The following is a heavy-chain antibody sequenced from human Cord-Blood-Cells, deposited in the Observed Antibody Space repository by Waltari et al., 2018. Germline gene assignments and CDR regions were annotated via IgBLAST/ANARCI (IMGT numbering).Heavy chain of an antibody. V-gene: IGHV3-23*01. Sequence: EVQLLESGGGLVQPGGSLRLSCAASGFTFSSYAMSWVRQAPGKGLEWVSASSGSGDSTYYADSVKGRFTISRDNSKNTLYLQMNSLRAEDTAVYYCAKYRTVVTPRPPDYWGQGTLVTVSS. CDR3: AKYRTVVTPRPPDY. D-gene: IGHD2-21*02. J-gene: IGHJ4*02. CDR1: GFTFSSYA. CDR2: SSGSGDST.